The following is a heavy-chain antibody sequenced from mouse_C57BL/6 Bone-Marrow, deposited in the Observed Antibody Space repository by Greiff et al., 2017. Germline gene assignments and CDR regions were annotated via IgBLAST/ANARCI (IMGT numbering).Heavy chain of an antibody. CDR1: GFTFSSYT. J-gene: IGHJ3*01. CDR3: ARPAWFAY. CDR2: ISGGGGNT. Sequence: EVKLMESGGGLVKPGGSLKLSCAASGFTFSSYTMSWVRQTPEKRLEWVATISGGGGNTYYPDSVKGRFTISRDHAKNSLYLQMSSLRSEDTALYYCARPAWFAYWGQAALVTVSA. V-gene: IGHV5-9*01.